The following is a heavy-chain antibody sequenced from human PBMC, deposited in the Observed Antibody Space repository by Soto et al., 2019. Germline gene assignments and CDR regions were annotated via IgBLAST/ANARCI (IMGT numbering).Heavy chain of an antibody. D-gene: IGHD1-26*01. V-gene: IGHV4-39*01. J-gene: IGHJ6*02. CDR2: IYYSGST. Sequence: QLQLQESGPGLVKPSETLSLTCTVSGGSISSSSYYWGWIRQPPGKGLEWIGSIYYSGSTYYNPSLKSRVTISVDTSKNQFSLKLSSVTAADTAVYYCASLGRGADYYYYGMDVWGQGTTVTVSS. CDR1: GGSISSSSYY. CDR3: ASLGRGADYYYYGMDV.